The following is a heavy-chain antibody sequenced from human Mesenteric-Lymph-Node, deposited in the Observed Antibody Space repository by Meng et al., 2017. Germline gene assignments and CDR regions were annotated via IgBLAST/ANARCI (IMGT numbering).Heavy chain of an antibody. D-gene: IGHD6-13*01. CDR1: GGSISSSSYY. Sequence: SETLSLTCAVSGGSISSSSYYWGWIRQPPGKGLEWIGSIYYGGSTYYNPSLKSRVTISEDTSKNQFSLKLSSVTAADTAVYYCAKGPYSTSWTIKSRYFGYWGQGTLVTVSS. J-gene: IGHJ4*02. CDR2: IYYGGST. CDR3: AKGPYSTSWTIKSRYFGY. V-gene: IGHV4-39*07.